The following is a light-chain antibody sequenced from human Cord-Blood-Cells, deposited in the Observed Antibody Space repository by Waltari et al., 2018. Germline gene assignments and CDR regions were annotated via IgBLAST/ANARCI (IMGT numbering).Light chain of an antibody. Sequence: SSELTQPPSVSVSPGQTASNTSPGHTVGAPYACWYQQKPGQSPVLVIYQDSKRPSGIPERVSGSNSGNTATLTISGTQAMDEADYYCQAWDSSNYVFGTGTKVTVL. V-gene: IGLV3-1*01. CDR2: QDS. CDR1: TVGAPY. CDR3: QAWDSSNYV. J-gene: IGLJ1*01.